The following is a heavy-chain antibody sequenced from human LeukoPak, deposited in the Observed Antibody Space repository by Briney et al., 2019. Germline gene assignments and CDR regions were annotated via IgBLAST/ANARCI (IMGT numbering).Heavy chain of an antibody. V-gene: IGHV1-18*03. CDR3: ARVHAYCGTSTTSCLDY. J-gene: IGHJ4*02. CDR2: ISAYNGNT. Sequence: ASVKVSCKTSGYTFSSYGVSWVRQAPGQGLEWMGWISAYNGNTDYAQKFQGRITMTTDTSTSRADMELRSLRSDDMAVYYCARVHAYCGTSTTSCLDYWGQGTLVTVSS. D-gene: IGHD1-7*01. CDR1: GYTFSSYG.